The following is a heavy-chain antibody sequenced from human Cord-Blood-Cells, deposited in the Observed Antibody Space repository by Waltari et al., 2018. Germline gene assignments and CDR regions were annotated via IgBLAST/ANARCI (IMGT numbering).Heavy chain of an antibody. CDR1: GGYFSGYS. J-gene: IGHJ4*02. Sequence: QVQLQQWGAGLLKPSETLSLTCADYGGYFSGYSWSWIRQPPGKGLELIGEINHSGSTNYNPSLKSRVTISVDTSKNQFSLKLSSVTAADTAVYYCARVVVTAIPDYWGQGTLVTVSS. V-gene: IGHV4-34*01. CDR3: ARVVVTAIPDY. CDR2: INHSGST. D-gene: IGHD2-21*02.